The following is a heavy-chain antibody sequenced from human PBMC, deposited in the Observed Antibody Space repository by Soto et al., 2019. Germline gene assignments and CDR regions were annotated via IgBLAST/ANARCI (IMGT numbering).Heavy chain of an antibody. CDR1: GFTFSSYA. CDR3: AKSQDYDFWSGSTLYYYYGMDV. V-gene: IGHV3-23*01. J-gene: IGHJ6*02. D-gene: IGHD3-3*01. CDR2: ISGSGGST. Sequence: PGGSLRLSCAASGFTFSSYAMSWARQAPGKGLEWVSAISGSGGSTYYADSVKGRFTISRDNSKNTLYLQMNSLRAEDTAVYYCAKSQDYDFWSGSTLYYYYGMDVWGQGTTVTVSS.